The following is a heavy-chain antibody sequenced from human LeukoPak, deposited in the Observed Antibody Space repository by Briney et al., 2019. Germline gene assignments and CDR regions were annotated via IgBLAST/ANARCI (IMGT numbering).Heavy chain of an antibody. Sequence: SETLSLTCTVSGGSISSYYWSWIRQPPGKGLEWIGYIYYSGSTNYNPSLKSRVTISVDTSKNQFSLKLSSVTAADTAVYYCAREWYSSFLDYWGQGTLLTVSS. CDR3: AREWYSSFLDY. J-gene: IGHJ4*02. CDR1: GGSISSYY. D-gene: IGHD6-13*01. CDR2: IYYSGST. V-gene: IGHV4-59*01.